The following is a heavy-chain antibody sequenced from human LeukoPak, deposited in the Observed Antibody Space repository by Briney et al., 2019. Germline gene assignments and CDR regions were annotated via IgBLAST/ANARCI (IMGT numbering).Heavy chain of an antibody. CDR3: ARDNTIFGTGAFDI. CDR2: IYYTGNT. V-gene: IGHV4-39*07. J-gene: IGHJ3*02. D-gene: IGHD3-3*01. Sequence: SETLSLTCPVSGGSISSTTNYWAWVRQPPGKGLEWIGSIYYTGNTYYNPSLKSRVTISVDTSKNQFSLRLSSVTAADTAVYYCARDNTIFGTGAFDIWGQGTMVTVSS. CDR1: GGSISSTTNY.